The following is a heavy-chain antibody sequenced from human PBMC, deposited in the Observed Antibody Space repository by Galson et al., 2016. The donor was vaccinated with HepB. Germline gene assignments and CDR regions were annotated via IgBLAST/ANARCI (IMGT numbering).Heavy chain of an antibody. D-gene: IGHD6-19*01. V-gene: IGHV3-7*03. CDR3: ARALSSSGWTYWYFDL. Sequence: SLRLSCAASRFTFINSWMSWVRQAPGMGLEWVANIKQDGSEKYYVDSVKGRFTISRDNAKNSLFLQMNGLRAEATAVYYCARALSSSGWTYWYFDLWGRGTLVTVSS. J-gene: IGHJ2*01. CDR1: RFTFINSW. CDR2: IKQDGSEK.